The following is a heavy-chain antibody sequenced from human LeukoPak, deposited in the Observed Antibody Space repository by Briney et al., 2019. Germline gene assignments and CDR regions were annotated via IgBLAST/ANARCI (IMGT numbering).Heavy chain of an antibody. V-gene: IGHV1-18*01. CDR3: AVGPMRAPNWFDP. CDR1: GYTFTSYG. J-gene: IGHJ5*02. Sequence: ASVKVSCKAPGYTFTSYGISWVRQAPGQGLEWMGWISAYNGNTNCAQKLQGRVTMTTDTSTSTAYMELRSLRSDDTAVYYCAVGPMRAPNWFDPWGQGTLVTVSS. CDR2: ISAYNGNT.